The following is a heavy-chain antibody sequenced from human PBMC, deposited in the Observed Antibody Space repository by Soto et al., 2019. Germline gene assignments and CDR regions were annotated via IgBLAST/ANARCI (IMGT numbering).Heavy chain of an antibody. V-gene: IGHV3-30*18. CDR1: GFTFSSYG. Sequence: GGSLRLSCAASGFTFSSYGMHWVRQAPGKGLEWVAVISYDGSNNYYADSVKGRFTISRDNSTNKLYLQMNSLRAEDTAVYYCAKERFIEPTRLPSGMDVWGQGTTVTVSS. J-gene: IGHJ6*02. CDR3: AKERFIEPTRLPSGMDV. D-gene: IGHD3-3*01. CDR2: ISYDGSNN.